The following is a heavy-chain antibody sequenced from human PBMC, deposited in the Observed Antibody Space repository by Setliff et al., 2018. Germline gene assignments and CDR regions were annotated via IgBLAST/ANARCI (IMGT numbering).Heavy chain of an antibody. CDR3: ARDFRRISIYGVDENEKGFDP. Sequence: GASVKVSCKASGYTFTDYAIQWVRQAPGQRLEWVGWINVGNGNTKYSQKLQGRVTMTRVTSASTAYMELSGLRSEDTAVYYCARDFRRISIYGVDENEKGFDPWGQGTLVTV. J-gene: IGHJ5*02. D-gene: IGHD3-3*01. V-gene: IGHV1-3*01. CDR1: GYTFTDYA. CDR2: INVGNGNT.